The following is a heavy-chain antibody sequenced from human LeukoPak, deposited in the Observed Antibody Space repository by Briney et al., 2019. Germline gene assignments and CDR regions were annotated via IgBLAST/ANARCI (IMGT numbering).Heavy chain of an antibody. CDR2: TYYRSKWYS. CDR1: GDSVSSNSAT. CDR3: ARSIRGVIVADRNYYYYMDV. J-gene: IGHJ6*03. V-gene: IGHV6-1*01. D-gene: IGHD3-10*01. Sequence: SQTLSLTCAISGDSVSSNSATWNWIRQSPSRGLEWLGRTYYRSKWYSDYAVSVKSRITINPDTSKNQFSLQLNSVTPEDTAVYYCARSIRGVIVADRNYYYYMDVWGKGTTVTVSS.